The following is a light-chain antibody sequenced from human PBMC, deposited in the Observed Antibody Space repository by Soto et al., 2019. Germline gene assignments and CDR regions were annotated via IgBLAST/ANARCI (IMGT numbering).Light chain of an antibody. CDR3: QLYGSSPPRYT. V-gene: IGKV3-20*01. Sequence: ESVLTQSPGTLSLSPGERAALSCRASQSVSSSYLAWYQQKSGQAPRLLIYAASTRATGIPDRFSGSGSVTDFTLTISRLEPEDFAVYFCQLYGSSPPRYTFGQGTKLEIK. J-gene: IGKJ2*01. CDR2: AAS. CDR1: QSVSSSY.